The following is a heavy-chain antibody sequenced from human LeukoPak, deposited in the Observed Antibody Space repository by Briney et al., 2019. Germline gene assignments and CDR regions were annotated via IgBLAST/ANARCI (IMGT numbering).Heavy chain of an antibody. CDR1: GGSINGHY. D-gene: IGHD2-21*02. Sequence: SETLSLTCTVSGGSINGHYWTWIRQPPGQGLEWVGFVYDNGNTNYNSSPPSRITMSVDTSKNQLSLQMRSVTAADTAIYYCARVFRGVVTSNWFDPWGQGTLVTVSS. J-gene: IGHJ5*02. CDR3: ARVFRGVVTSNWFDP. CDR2: VYDNGNT. V-gene: IGHV4-59*11.